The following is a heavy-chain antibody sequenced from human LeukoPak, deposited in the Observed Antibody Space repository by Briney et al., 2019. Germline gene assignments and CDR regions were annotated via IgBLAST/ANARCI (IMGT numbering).Heavy chain of an antibody. CDR2: INHSGST. CDR1: GGSFSGYY. D-gene: IGHD3-9*01. Sequence: SETLSLTCAVYGGSFSGYYWSWIRQPPGKGLEWIGEINHSGSTNYNPSLKSRVTISVDTSKNQFSLKLSSVTAADTAVYYCARGRRYDILTGYYTPGAYYFDYWGQGTLVTVSS. CDR3: ARGRRYDILTGYYTPGAYYFDY. J-gene: IGHJ4*02. V-gene: IGHV4-34*01.